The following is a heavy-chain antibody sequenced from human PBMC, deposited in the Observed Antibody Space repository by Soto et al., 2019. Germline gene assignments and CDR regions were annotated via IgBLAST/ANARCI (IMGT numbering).Heavy chain of an antibody. J-gene: IGHJ5*02. V-gene: IGHV1-2*02. Sequence: GASVKVSCKASGYTFSDYYMNWVRQAPGQGLEWMGWINPNTGGTNYARKFQGRVTMTRDTSISTVFMELSSLRSDDTAVYYCARDRTSGWFDPCGQGTLVTVSS. CDR2: INPNTGGT. CDR3: ARDRTSGWFDP. CDR1: GYTFSDYY.